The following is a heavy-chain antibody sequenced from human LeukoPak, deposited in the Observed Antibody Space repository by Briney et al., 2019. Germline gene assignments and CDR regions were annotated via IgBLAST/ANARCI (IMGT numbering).Heavy chain of an antibody. V-gene: IGHV3-30-3*01. Sequence: GGSLRLSCAASGFTFSSYAMHWVRQAPGKGLEWVAVISYDGSNKYYADSVKGRFTISRDNSKNTLYLQMNSLRAEDTAVYYCARESVRAAFDIWGQGTMVTVSS. CDR2: ISYDGSNK. J-gene: IGHJ3*02. CDR3: ARESVRAAFDI. CDR1: GFTFSSYA. D-gene: IGHD2-8*01.